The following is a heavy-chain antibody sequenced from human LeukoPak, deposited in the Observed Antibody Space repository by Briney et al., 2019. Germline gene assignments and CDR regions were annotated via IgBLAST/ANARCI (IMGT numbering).Heavy chain of an antibody. CDR3: TAPGHTYYYGSSGYTFDY. Sequence: KTGGSLRLSCAASGFTFSNAWMSWVRQAPGKGLEWVGRIKSKTDGGTTDYAAPVKGRFTISRDDSKNTLYLQMNSLKTEDTAVYYCTAPGHTYYYGSSGYTFDYWGQGTLVTVSS. CDR2: IKSKTDGGTT. J-gene: IGHJ4*02. V-gene: IGHV3-15*01. D-gene: IGHD3-22*01. CDR1: GFTFSNAW.